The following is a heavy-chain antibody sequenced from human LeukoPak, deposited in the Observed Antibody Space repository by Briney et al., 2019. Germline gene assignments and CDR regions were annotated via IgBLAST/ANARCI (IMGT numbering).Heavy chain of an antibody. CDR2: IKPDGSDK. D-gene: IGHD5-18*01. CDR3: ARDTGGGYSCYDC. Sequence: GGSLRLSCAASGFTFSHYWMTWIRQTPGKGLEWVANIKPDGSDKYYVDSVKGRFTISRDNAKNSLYLQMNSLRAEDAAVYYCARDTGGGYSCYDCWGQGTLVTVSS. CDR1: GFTFSHYW. J-gene: IGHJ4*02. V-gene: IGHV3-7*01.